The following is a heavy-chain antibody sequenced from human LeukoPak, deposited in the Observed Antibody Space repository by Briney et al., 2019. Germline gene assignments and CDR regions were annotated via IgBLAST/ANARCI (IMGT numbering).Heavy chain of an antibody. V-gene: IGHV1-2*04. Sequence: ASVTVSCKASGYTFTGYYMHWVRQAPGQGLEWMGWINPNSGGTNYAQKFQGWVTMTRDTSISTAYMELSRLRSDDTAVYYCARDGYYGSGSYDHWGQGTLVTVSS. CDR3: ARDGYYGSGSYDH. J-gene: IGHJ4*02. CDR2: INPNSGGT. D-gene: IGHD3-10*01. CDR1: GYTFTGYY.